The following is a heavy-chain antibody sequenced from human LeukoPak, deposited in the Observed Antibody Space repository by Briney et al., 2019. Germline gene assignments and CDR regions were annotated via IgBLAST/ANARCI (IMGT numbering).Heavy chain of an antibody. CDR1: GFTFSSYA. CDR2: ISGSGGSA. J-gene: IGHJ4*02. V-gene: IGHV3-23*01. D-gene: IGHD1-26*01. Sequence: GGSLRLSCAASGFTFSSYAMSWVRQAPGKGLEWVSAISGSGGSAYYADSVKGRFTISRDNSKNTLYLQMNSLRAGDTAVYYCAKQSTASGSYQLDYWGQGTLVTVSS. CDR3: AKQSTASGSYQLDY.